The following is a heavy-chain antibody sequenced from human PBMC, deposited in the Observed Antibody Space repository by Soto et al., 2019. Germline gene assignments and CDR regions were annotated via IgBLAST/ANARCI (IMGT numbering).Heavy chain of an antibody. CDR1: GGSISSGGYY. V-gene: IGHV4-31*03. CDR3: AREKDTYYDFWSGYSRNMDV. J-gene: IGHJ6*02. D-gene: IGHD3-3*01. CDR2: IYYSGST. Sequence: QVQLQESGPGLVKPSQTLSLTCTVSGGSISSGGYYWSWIRQHPGKGLEWIGYIYYSGSTYYNPSLKSRVTISVDTSKNQFSLKLSSVTAADTAVYYCAREKDTYYDFWSGYSRNMDVWGQGTTVTVSS.